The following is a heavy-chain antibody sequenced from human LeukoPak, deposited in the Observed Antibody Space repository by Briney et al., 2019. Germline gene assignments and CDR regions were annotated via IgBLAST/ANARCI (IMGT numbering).Heavy chain of an antibody. J-gene: IGHJ5*02. CDR2: IYYSGST. CDR1: GGSISSSSYY. V-gene: IGHV4-39*01. D-gene: IGHD2-15*01. CDR3: AMDCSGGSCFDP. Sequence: SETLSLTCTVSGGSISSSSYYWGWIRQPPGKGLEWIGSIYYSGSTYYNPSLKSRVTISVDTSKNQFSLKLSPVTAADTAVYYCAMDCSGGSCFDPWGQGTLVTVSS.